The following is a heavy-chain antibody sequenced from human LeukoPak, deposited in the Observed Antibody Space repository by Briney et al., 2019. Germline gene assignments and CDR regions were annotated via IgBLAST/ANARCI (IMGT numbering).Heavy chain of an antibody. Sequence: SETLSLTCTVSGGSISSSSYYWGWIRQPPGKGLEWIGSIYYSGSTYYNPFLKSRVTISVDTSKNQFSLKLSSVTAADTAVYYCARLRLVPDDAFDIWGQGTMVTVSS. CDR3: ARLRLVPDDAFDI. J-gene: IGHJ3*02. D-gene: IGHD4/OR15-4a*01. V-gene: IGHV4-39*07. CDR2: IYYSGST. CDR1: GGSISSSSYY.